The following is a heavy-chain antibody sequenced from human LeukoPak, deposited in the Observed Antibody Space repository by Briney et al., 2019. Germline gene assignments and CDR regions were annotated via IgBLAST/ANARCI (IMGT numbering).Heavy chain of an antibody. CDR1: GFTFSSYA. CDR2: ISGSGGST. Sequence: PGGSLRLSCAASGFTFSSYAMSWVRQAPGKGLEWVSAISGSGGSTYYADSVKGRFTISRDNSKNTLYLQMNSLRAGDTAVYYSAMTYYYDSSGYFYFDYWGQGTLVTVSS. D-gene: IGHD3-22*01. J-gene: IGHJ4*02. CDR3: AMTYYYDSSGYFYFDY. V-gene: IGHV3-23*01.